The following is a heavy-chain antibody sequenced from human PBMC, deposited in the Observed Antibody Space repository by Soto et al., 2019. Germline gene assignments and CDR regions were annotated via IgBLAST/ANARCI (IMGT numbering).Heavy chain of an antibody. CDR1: GFTFSSYS. J-gene: IGHJ4*02. CDR3: ARVLTVAPTSALFGY. CDR2: ISSSSSYI. V-gene: IGHV3-21*01. D-gene: IGHD3-10*02. Sequence: EMQLVESGGGLVKPGGSLRLSCAASGFTFSSYSMNWVRQAPGKGLEWVSSISSSSSYIYYADSVKGRFTISRDNAKNSLYLQMNSLRAEDTAVYYCARVLTVAPTSALFGYWGQGTLVTVSS.